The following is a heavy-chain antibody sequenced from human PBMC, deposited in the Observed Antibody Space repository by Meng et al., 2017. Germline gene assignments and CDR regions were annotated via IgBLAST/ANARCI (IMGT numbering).Heavy chain of an antibody. J-gene: IGHJ4*02. D-gene: IGHD2/OR15-2a*01. CDR2: INHSGST. Sequence: QWQLQQWGAGLLKPSETLSLPCAVYGGSFSGYYWSWIRQPPGKGLEWIGEINHSGSTNYNPSLKSRVTISVDTSKNQFSLKLSSVTAADTAVYYCARVGSFLRDYWGQGTLVTVSS. CDR3: ARVGSFLRDY. CDR1: GGSFSGYY. V-gene: IGHV4-34*01.